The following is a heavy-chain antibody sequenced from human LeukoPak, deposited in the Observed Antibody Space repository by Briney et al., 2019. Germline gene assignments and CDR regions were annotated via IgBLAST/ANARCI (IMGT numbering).Heavy chain of an antibody. V-gene: IGHV3-49*04. D-gene: IGHD1-1*01. J-gene: IGHJ6*02. CDR3: ARGPIQLWIHNAMDV. CDR1: GFTFGDHA. Sequence: GGSLRLSCTGSGFTFGDHAMSWVRQAPGKGLEWVGFIRSKAYRGTKEYAASVKGKFTISGDDSASIAYLQMNSLKTEDTAVYYCARGPIQLWIHNAMDVWGQGTTVTVSS. CDR2: IRSKAYRGTK.